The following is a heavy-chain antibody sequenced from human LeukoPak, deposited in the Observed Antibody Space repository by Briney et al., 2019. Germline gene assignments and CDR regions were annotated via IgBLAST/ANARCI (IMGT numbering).Heavy chain of an antibody. J-gene: IGHJ4*02. V-gene: IGHV3-21*01. CDR1: GLTFSRYN. CDR2: ISSSSSYI. Sequence: GSLRLSCESSGLTFSRYNMNWARQAPGKGLEWVSSISSSSSYIYYADSVKGRFTISRDNAKNSLYLQMNSLRAEDTAVYYCASTLGYCRSSSCQIFDYWGQGTLVTVSS. CDR3: ASTLGYCRSSSCQIFDY. D-gene: IGHD2-15*01.